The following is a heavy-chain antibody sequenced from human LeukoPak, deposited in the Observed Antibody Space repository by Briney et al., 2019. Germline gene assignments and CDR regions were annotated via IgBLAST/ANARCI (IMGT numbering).Heavy chain of an antibody. Sequence: SETLSFTCTVSGGSVISGGYYWSWIRQHPGKGLEWIGYIYYSGSTYYNPSLKSRVTISVDTSKNQFSLNLSSVTAADTAVYYCARVGDYYDSSGLIDYWGQGTLVTVSS. CDR3: ARVGDYYDSSGLIDY. J-gene: IGHJ4*02. CDR2: IYYSGST. V-gene: IGHV4-31*03. CDR1: GGSVISGGYY. D-gene: IGHD3-22*01.